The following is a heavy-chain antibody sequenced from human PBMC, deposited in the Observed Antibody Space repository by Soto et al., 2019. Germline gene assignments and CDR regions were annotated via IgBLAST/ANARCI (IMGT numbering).Heavy chain of an antibody. CDR1: GDSVTISDYY. V-gene: IGHV4-39*01. J-gene: IGHJ4*02. Sequence: QLQLQESGPGLVKPSATLSLTCTVSGDSVTISDYYWGWIRQPPGKGLEWIGSSQYSGSTYYNPSVHRRSAIAGDTFKKQFSLKLPSVNAADAAVYYSAAKDMGGYYAEYWVEGPLVTVS. CDR3: AAKDMGGYYAEY. CDR2: SQYSGST. D-gene: IGHD3-22*01.